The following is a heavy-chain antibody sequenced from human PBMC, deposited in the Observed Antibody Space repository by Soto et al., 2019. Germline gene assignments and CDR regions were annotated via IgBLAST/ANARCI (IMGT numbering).Heavy chain of an antibody. CDR1: GLTFSTFS. J-gene: IGHJ4*02. CDR2: ISGGGRPI. D-gene: IGHD6-19*01. V-gene: IGHV3-48*02. CDR3: ARDLGWAFDS. Sequence: EVQLVESGGGSVQPGGSLRLPCAASGLTFSTFSMNWVRQAPGRGLEWISYISGGGRPISYADSVKGRFTISRDNAKNSLYLQMDSLTDEDTAVYYCARDLGWAFDSWGQGTLVTVSS.